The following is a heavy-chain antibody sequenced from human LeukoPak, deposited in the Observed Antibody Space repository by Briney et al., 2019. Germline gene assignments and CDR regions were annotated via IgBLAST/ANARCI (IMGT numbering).Heavy chain of an antibody. J-gene: IGHJ3*02. CDR3: ARGSRVTTRLDAFDI. Sequence: GGSLRLSCAASGFTFSSYSMNWVRQAPGKGLEWVSTIYSGGSIYYADSVKGRFTISRDNSKNTLYLQINSLRAEDTAVYYCARGSRVTTRLDAFDIWGQGTMVTVSS. V-gene: IGHV3-53*01. CDR2: IYSGGSI. D-gene: IGHD4-17*01. CDR1: GFTFSSYS.